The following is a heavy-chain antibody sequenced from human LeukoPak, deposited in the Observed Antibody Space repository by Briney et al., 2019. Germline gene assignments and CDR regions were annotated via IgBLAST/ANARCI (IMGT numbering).Heavy chain of an antibody. CDR2: MNPNSGNT. CDR1: GYTFTSYD. CDR3: ARGRGRWLQLGYFDY. J-gene: IGHJ4*02. D-gene: IGHD5-24*01. Sequence: ASVKVSCKASGYTFTSYDINWVRQATGQGREWMGWMNPNSGNTGYAQKFQGRVTMTRNTSISTAYMELSSLRSEDTAVYYCARGRGRWLQLGYFDYWGQGTLVTVSS. V-gene: IGHV1-8*01.